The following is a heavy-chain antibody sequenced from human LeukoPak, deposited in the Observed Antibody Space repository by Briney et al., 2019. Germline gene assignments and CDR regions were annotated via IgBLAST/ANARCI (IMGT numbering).Heavy chain of an antibody. CDR3: ARGGPKYYDFWSGYYDYFDY. J-gene: IGHJ4*02. Sequence: SETLSLTCTVSGGSISGSSYYWGWIRQPPGKGLEWIGSIYYSGSTYYNPSLKSRVTISVDTSKNQFSLKLSSVTAADTAVYYCARGGPKYYDFWSGYYDYFDYWGQGTLVTVSS. V-gene: IGHV4-39*07. D-gene: IGHD3-3*01. CDR2: IYYSGST. CDR1: GGSISGSSYY.